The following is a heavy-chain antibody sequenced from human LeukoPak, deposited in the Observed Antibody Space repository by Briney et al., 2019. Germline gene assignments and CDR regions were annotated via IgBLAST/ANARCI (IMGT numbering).Heavy chain of an antibody. CDR3: ASSPSGYWWNFDC. D-gene: IGHD3-22*01. Sequence: SETLSLTCTVSGGSISSSSYYWGWIRQPPGKGLEWIGSMYYSGSTYYNPSLKSRVTISVDTSKNQFSLKLSSVTAADTAVYYCASSPSGYWWNFDCWGQGTLVTVSS. CDR1: GGSISSSSYY. J-gene: IGHJ4*02. CDR2: MYYSGST. V-gene: IGHV4-39*01.